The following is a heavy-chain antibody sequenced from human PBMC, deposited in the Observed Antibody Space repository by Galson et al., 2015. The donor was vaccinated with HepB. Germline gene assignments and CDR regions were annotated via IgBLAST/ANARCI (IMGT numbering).Heavy chain of an antibody. CDR3: ARHDGDGYNPTGYYYGMDV. Sequence: QSGAEVKKPGESLKISCKGSGYSFTSYWIRWVRQMPGKGLEWMGIIYPGDSDTRYSPSFQGQVTISADKSISTAYLQWSSLKASDTATYYCARHDGDGYNPTGYYYGMDVWGQGTTVTVSS. J-gene: IGHJ6*02. D-gene: IGHD5-24*01. CDR2: IYPGDSDT. V-gene: IGHV5-51*01. CDR1: GYSFTSYW.